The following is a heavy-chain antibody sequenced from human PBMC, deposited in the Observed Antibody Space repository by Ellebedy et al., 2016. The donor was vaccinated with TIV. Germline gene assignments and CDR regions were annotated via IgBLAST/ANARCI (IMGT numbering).Heavy chain of an antibody. CDR1: GYSFISYW. Sequence: PGGSLRLSCKGSGYSFISYWIGRVRQRPGKGLDWMGIIYPGDSDTRYSPSFQGQVTMSVDKSISTAYLQWSSLKASDTAMYYCARLGPTAAARRGGFDSWGQGTLVTVSS. J-gene: IGHJ4*02. CDR2: IYPGDSDT. V-gene: IGHV5-51*01. D-gene: IGHD6-25*01. CDR3: ARLGPTAAARRGGFDS.